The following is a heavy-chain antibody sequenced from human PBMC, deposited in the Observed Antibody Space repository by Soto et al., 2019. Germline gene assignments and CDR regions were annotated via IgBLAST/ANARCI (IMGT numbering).Heavy chain of an antibody. J-gene: IGHJ5*02. CDR1: GGSVRSHY. CDR2: IVPPGNT. Sequence: QVRLEESGPGSVKPSENLSLTCTVSGGSVRSHYWSWIRQSPGLGPEWIGYIVPPGNTDYNPSRQSRVTISADTSKKQIYLRLTSVTAADTAIYFCAREGDCGGGACYSGWFDPWGQGTLVTVSS. D-gene: IGHD2-21*02. V-gene: IGHV4-59*02. CDR3: AREGDCGGGACYSGWFDP.